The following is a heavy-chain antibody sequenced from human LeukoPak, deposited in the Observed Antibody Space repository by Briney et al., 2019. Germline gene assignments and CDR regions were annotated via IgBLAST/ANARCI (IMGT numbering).Heavy chain of an antibody. J-gene: IGHJ5*02. CDR3: ARVGCSSSWLNWFDP. D-gene: IGHD6-13*01. V-gene: IGHV3-48*02. CDR1: GFTFSSYS. Sequence: GGSLRLSCAASGFTFSSYSMNWVRQAPGKGLEWVSYISSSSSTIYYADSVKGRFTISRDNAKNSLYLQMNSLRDEDTAVYYCARVGCSSSWLNWFDPWGQGTLVTVSS. CDR2: ISSSSSTI.